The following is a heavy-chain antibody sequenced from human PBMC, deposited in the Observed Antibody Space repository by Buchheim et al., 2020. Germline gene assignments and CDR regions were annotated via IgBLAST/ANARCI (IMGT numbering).Heavy chain of an antibody. CDR2: IYYSGST. CDR1: GGSISSSSYY. J-gene: IGHJ4*02. CDR3: ARDRSVAAGMDFDY. D-gene: IGHD6-13*01. Sequence: QLQLQESGPGLVKPSETLSLTCTVSGGSISSSSYYWGWIRQPPGKGLEWIGSIYYSGSTYYNPSLKSRVTIAVDTSKNQSSLKLSSVTAADTAVYYCARDRSVAAGMDFDYWGQGTL. V-gene: IGHV4-39*07.